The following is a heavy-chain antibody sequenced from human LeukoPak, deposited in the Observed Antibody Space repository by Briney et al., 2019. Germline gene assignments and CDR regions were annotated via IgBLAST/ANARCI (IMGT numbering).Heavy chain of an antibody. V-gene: IGHV4-39*01. Sequence: SETLSLTCAVSGGSISSSGYYWGWIRQPPGKGLECIGSIYYSGYTYYNPSLKSRVTISVDKSENQFSLRLNSVTAADTAVYYCARHDLWGQGTLVTVSS. CDR2: IYYSGYT. CDR1: GGSISSSGYY. CDR3: ARHDL. J-gene: IGHJ4*02.